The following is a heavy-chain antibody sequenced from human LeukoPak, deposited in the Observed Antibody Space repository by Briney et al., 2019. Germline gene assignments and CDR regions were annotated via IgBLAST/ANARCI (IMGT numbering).Heavy chain of an antibody. CDR1: GGTFSSYA. CDR3: AGTSRDGYLYYFDY. CDR2: IIPIFGTA. D-gene: IGHD5-24*01. Sequence: GASVKVSCKASGGTFSSYAISWVRQAPGQGLEWMGGIIPIFGTANYAQKFQGRVTITADESTSTAYMELSSLRSEDTAVYYCAGTSRDGYLYYFDYWGQGTLVTVSS. J-gene: IGHJ4*02. V-gene: IGHV1-69*13.